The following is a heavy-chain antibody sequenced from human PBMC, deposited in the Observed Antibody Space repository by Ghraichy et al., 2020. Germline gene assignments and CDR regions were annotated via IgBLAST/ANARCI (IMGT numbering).Heavy chain of an antibody. Sequence: GGSLRLSCAASGFTFSSYGMHWVRQAPGKGLEWVAFIRYDGSNKYYADSVKGRFTISRDNSKNTLYLQMNSLRAEDTAVYYCARPGPYYGSGKPNSPYYYYGMDVWGQGTTVTVSS. CDR2: IRYDGSNK. D-gene: IGHD3-10*01. J-gene: IGHJ6*02. CDR3: ARPGPYYGSGKPNSPYYYYGMDV. V-gene: IGHV3-30*02. CDR1: GFTFSSYG.